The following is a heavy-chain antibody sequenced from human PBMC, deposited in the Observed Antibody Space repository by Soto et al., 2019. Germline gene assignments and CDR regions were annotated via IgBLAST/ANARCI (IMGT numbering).Heavy chain of an antibody. J-gene: IGHJ4*02. CDR2: IIPFFGTA. CDR1: GGTFSTFG. CDR3: AKSAPMDAGDKYYYDF. D-gene: IGHD4-17*01. Sequence: SVKVSCKASGGTFSTFGTSWVRQAPGQGLEWMGGIIPFFGTARYSQKFEDRITMTADESTNTVYMDLRSLTSEDTAIYYCAKSAPMDAGDKYYYDFWGQGALVT. V-gene: IGHV1-69*13.